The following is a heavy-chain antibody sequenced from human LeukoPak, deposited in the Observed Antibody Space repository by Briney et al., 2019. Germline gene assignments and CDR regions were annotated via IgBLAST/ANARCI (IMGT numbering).Heavy chain of an antibody. CDR2: IYSGGST. J-gene: IGHJ4*02. CDR3: ARDRIRGPEVD. CDR1: GFTFSTYS. V-gene: IGHV3-53*01. Sequence: GGSLRLSCAASGFTFSTYSMNWVRQAPGKGLEWVSVIYSGGSTYYADSVKGRFTISRDNSKNTLYLQMNSLRAEDTAVYYCARDRIRGPEVDWGQGTLVTVSS. D-gene: IGHD2-2*01.